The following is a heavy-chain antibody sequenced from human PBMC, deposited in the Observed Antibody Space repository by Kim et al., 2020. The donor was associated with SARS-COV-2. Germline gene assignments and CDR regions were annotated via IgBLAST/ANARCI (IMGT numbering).Heavy chain of an antibody. V-gene: IGHV4-34*01. J-gene: IGHJ4*02. Sequence: SETLSLTCAVYGGSFSGYYWSWIRQPPGKGLEWIGEITHSGSTNYNPSFKSRVTISVDTSNNQFSQKRSYVTAAETAGYYCARGLSYGGNGDYWGQGTL. D-gene: IGHD2-15*01. CDR2: ITHSGST. CDR3: ARGLSYGGNGDY. CDR1: GGSFSGYY.